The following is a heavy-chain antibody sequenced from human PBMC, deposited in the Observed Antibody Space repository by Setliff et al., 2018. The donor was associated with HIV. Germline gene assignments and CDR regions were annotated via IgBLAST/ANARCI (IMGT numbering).Heavy chain of an antibody. D-gene: IGHD3-10*01. V-gene: IGHV2-5*01. CDR1: FSLSSNGVS. J-gene: IGHJ4*02. Sequence: SGLRGEPHTDPHADLHLLWFSLSSNGVSVGWIRQAPGKAPEWLALVYWNDNKQYSPSLKTRVTVTKDTSRNRVVLTMTDLDPVDTATYYCAHSGREVRGPYFDYWGQGVLVTVSS. CDR2: VYWNDNK. CDR3: AHSGREVRGPYFDY.